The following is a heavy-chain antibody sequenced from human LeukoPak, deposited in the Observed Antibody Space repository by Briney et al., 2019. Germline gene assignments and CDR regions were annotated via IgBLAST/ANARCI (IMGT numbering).Heavy chain of an antibody. J-gene: IGHJ6*02. D-gene: IGHD3-16*01. V-gene: IGHV3-7*01. Sequence: GGSLRLSCAASGLTFSETWMSWVRQAPGQGLEWAAAIKEDGSEKDYVDSVKGRFTISRDNAQNSLYLQVNSLRAEDTAVYYCATYTHWVAGDVWGQGTTVSVSS. CDR3: ATYTHWVAGDV. CDR2: IKEDGSEK. CDR1: GLTFSETW.